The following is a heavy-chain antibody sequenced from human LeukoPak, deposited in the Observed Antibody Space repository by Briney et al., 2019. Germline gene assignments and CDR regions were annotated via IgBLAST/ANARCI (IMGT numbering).Heavy chain of an antibody. CDR1: GGSFSGYY. D-gene: IGHD6-13*01. V-gene: IGHV4-34*01. Sequence: PSETLSLTCAVYGGSFSGYYWSWIRQPPGKGLEWIGEINHSGSTNYNPSLKSRVTISVDTSKNQFSLKLSSVTAADTAVYYCARPSPYSSPGWFDPWGQGTLVTVSS. CDR3: ARPSPYSSPGWFDP. J-gene: IGHJ5*02. CDR2: INHSGST.